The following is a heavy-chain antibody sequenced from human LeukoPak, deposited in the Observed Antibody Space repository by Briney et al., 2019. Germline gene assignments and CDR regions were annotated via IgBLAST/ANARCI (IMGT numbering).Heavy chain of an antibody. V-gene: IGHV1-69*13. CDR1: GGTFISYA. CDR3: ATTTYYYDSSGYDYYGMDV. Sequence: ASVKVSCKASGGTFISYAISWVRQAPGQGLEWMGGIIPNFGTANYAQKFQGRVTITADESTSTAYMELSSLRSEDTAVYYRATTTYYYDSSGYDYYGMDVWGQGTTVTVSS. CDR2: IIPNFGTA. J-gene: IGHJ6*02. D-gene: IGHD3-22*01.